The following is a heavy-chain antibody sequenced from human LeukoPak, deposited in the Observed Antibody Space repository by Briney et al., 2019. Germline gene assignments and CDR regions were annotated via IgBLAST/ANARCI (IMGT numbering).Heavy chain of an antibody. V-gene: IGHV3-7*01. CDR2: INQDESSQ. D-gene: IGHD6-6*01. Sequence: GGSLRLSCAASGFSFTTYWMGWVRQAPGKGLEWVANINQDESSQYYVDAVRGRFTISRDNAKNTLYLQMNSLRAEDTAVYYCARGGVYSTSAVDYWGQGTLVTVSS. CDR3: ARGGVYSTSAVDY. CDR1: GFSFTTYW. J-gene: IGHJ4*02.